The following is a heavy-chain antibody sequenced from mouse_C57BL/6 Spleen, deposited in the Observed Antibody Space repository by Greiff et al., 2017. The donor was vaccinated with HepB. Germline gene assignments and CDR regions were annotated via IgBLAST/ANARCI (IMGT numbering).Heavy chain of an antibody. CDR2: INPSTGGT. CDR1: GYSFTGYY. CDR3: ARNGRNYAMDY. J-gene: IGHJ4*01. V-gene: IGHV1-42*01. Sequence: EVQLVESGPELVKPGASVKISCKASGYSFTGYYMNWVKQSPEKSLEWIGEINPSTGGTTYNQKFKAKATLTVDKSSSTAYMQLKSLTSEDSAVYYCARNGRNYAMDYWGQGTSVTVSS.